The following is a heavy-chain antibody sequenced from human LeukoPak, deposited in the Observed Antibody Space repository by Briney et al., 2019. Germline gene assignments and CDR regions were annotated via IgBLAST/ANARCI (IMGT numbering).Heavy chain of an antibody. D-gene: IGHD2-15*01. CDR1: GGTFSTNT. J-gene: IGHJ4*02. CDR3: ARGKGFVGHFDS. Sequence: ASVKVSCKASGGTFSTNTISWVRQAPGKGPEWMGRFIPVLRTAEYTERFQGRVTITADKSTNIAYMELTSLKSEDTAVYYCARGKGFVGHFDSWGQGTLVTVSS. CDR2: FIPVLRTA. V-gene: IGHV1-69*08.